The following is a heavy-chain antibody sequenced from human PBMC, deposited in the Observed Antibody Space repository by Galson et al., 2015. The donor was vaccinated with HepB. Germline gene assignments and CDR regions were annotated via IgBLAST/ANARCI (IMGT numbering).Heavy chain of an antibody. V-gene: IGHV2-70*01. Sequence: ALVKPTQTLTLTCTFSGFPLTTSVMCVSWIRQPPGKALEWLALVDLEDDQYYSTFLKTRLTISKDTSKNQVLLTMTNMDPADTATYYCARLDYDSSGYYVDYWGQGTLVTVSS. D-gene: IGHD3-22*01. CDR2: VDLEDDQ. CDR3: ARLDYDSSGYYVDY. CDR1: GFPLTTSVMC. J-gene: IGHJ4*02.